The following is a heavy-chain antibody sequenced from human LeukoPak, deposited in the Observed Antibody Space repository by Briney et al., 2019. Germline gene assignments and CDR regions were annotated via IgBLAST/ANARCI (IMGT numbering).Heavy chain of an antibody. J-gene: IGHJ4*02. CDR2: ISYDGSNK. D-gene: IGHD2-15*01. Sequence: GGSLRLSCAASGFSFSNYGMHWVRQDPGKGLEWVAVISYDGSNKYYADSVKGRFTISRDNSKNTLYLQMNSLRAEDTAVYYCARDRSRYCSGGSCYSGKDYWGQGTLVTVSS. V-gene: IGHV3-30*03. CDR3: ARDRSRYCSGGSCYSGKDY. CDR1: GFSFSNYG.